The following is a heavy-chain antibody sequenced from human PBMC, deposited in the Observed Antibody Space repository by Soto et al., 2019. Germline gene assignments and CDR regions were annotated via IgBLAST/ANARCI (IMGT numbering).Heavy chain of an antibody. CDR1: GFSLSTSGVG. J-gene: IGHJ5*02. CDR2: IYWDDDK. V-gene: IGHV2-5*02. CDR3: ALSNGITIFGVVIKPKNWFDP. D-gene: IGHD3-3*01. Sequence: QITLKESGPTLVKPTQTLTLTCTFSGFSLSTSGVGVGWIRQPPGKALEWLALIYWDDDKRYSPSLKSRLTITKDTSKNEVVLTMTNMDPVDTATYYCALSNGITIFGVVIKPKNWFDPWGQGTLVTVSS.